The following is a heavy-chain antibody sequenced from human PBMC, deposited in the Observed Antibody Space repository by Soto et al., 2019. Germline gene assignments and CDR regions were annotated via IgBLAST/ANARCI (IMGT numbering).Heavy chain of an antibody. CDR1: VDSITTYY. J-gene: IGHJ6*02. CDR2: IDASGNT. D-gene: IGHD6-13*01. Sequence: SETLSLTCTVSVDSITTYYWSWIRQPAGKGLEWVGRIDASGNTNYNPSLNSRVTMSIDTSKKQFSLKLTSVTAADTAIYYCARNSNNWFQTEGMDVWGQGTTVTVSS. V-gene: IGHV4-4*07. CDR3: ARNSNNWFQTEGMDV.